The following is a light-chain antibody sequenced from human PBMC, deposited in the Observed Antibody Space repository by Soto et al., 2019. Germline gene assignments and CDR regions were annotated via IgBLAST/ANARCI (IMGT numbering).Light chain of an antibody. V-gene: IGLV2-14*01. CDR2: EVT. CDR3: TSFSSSTSLYV. Sequence: QSVLTQPASVSGAPGQSITISCTGTSDDVGGYNYVSWYQHHPGKAPKLMIHEVTIRPSGISNRFSGSKFGNTASLTISGLQAEDEADYYCTSFSSSTSLYVFGTGTKVTVL. CDR1: SDDVGGYNY. J-gene: IGLJ1*01.